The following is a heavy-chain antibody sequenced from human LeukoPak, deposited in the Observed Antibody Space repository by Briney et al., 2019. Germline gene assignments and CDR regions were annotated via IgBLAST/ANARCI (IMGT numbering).Heavy chain of an antibody. CDR1: GGTFSSYA. Sequence: SVKVSCKASGGTFSSYAISWVRQAPGQGLEWMGRIIPIFGTANYAQKFQGRVTITADKSTSTACMELSSLRSEDTAVYYCAAVVVVAATTRLPFDYWGQGTLVTVSS. CDR2: IIPIFGTA. V-gene: IGHV1-69*06. CDR3: AAVVVVAATTRLPFDY. D-gene: IGHD2-15*01. J-gene: IGHJ4*02.